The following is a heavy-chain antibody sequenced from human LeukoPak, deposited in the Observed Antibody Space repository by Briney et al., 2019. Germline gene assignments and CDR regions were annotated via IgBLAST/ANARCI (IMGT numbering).Heavy chain of an antibody. D-gene: IGHD4-17*01. V-gene: IGHV1-24*01. J-gene: IGHJ4*02. CDR2: SDPDEAET. CDR1: GYTVTELS. Sequence: ASVKVSCKVSGYTVTELSIHWVRQAPGKGLEWMGGSDPDEAETVFAGKFQGRVTMAEDTSTNTAYMELTSLRSEGTAVYYCATGQTTPVLVDTLHFWGQGTLVTVSS. CDR3: ATGQTTPVLVDTLHF.